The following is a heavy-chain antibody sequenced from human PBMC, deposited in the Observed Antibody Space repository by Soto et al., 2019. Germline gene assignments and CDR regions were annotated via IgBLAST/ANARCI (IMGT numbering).Heavy chain of an antibody. CDR1: GGSISSSNYY. Sequence: QLQLQESGPGLVKPSETLSLTCTVSGGSISSSNYYWGWIRQPPGKGLEWIASIHYGGDTYYNPSLKSRVTISLDTSKNQFSLKVRSVTAADTAVYYCARQQRAQSIASSGDWGQGTLVTVSS. D-gene: IGHD6-6*01. V-gene: IGHV4-39*01. CDR3: ARQQRAQSIASSGD. J-gene: IGHJ4*02. CDR2: IHYGGDT.